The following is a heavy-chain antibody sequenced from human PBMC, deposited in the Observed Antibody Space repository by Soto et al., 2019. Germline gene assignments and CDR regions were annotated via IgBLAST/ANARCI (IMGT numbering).Heavy chain of an antibody. V-gene: IGHV3-30*03. CDR1: GLTFSRSG. CDR3: AGMYYDFWSGYYHLHY. D-gene: IGHD3-3*01. Sequence: QVQLVESGGGVVQPGRSLRLSCAASGLTFSRSGMHWVRQAPGKGLEWVALISYDGTNTYYTVSVKGRFTISRDNSKNTLYLQMNSLRAEDSAVYYCAGMYYDFWSGYYHLHYWGQGTLVTVSS. J-gene: IGHJ4*02. CDR2: ISYDGTNT.